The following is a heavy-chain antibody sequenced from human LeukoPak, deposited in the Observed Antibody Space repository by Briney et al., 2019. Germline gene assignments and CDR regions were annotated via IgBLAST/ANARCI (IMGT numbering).Heavy chain of an antibody. CDR3: ARTWGIITNNWFDP. CDR1: GYTFTGYY. Sequence: GASVKVSCKASGYTFTGYYMHWVRQAPGQGLEWMGWINPNSGGTNYAQKFQGRVTMTRDTSISTAYMELSRLRSDDTAVYYCARTWGIITNNWFDPWGQGTLVTVSS. D-gene: IGHD3-22*01. CDR2: INPNSGGT. V-gene: IGHV1-2*02. J-gene: IGHJ5*02.